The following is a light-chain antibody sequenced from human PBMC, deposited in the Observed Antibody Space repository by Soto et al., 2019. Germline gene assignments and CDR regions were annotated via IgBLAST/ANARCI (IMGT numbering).Light chain of an antibody. J-gene: IGKJ3*01. CDR1: QSVLYRYKNSNH. CDR3: YQYYSTPFT. V-gene: IGKV4-1*01. Sequence: DIVMTQSPDSLAVSLGERATINCKSSQSVLYRYKNSNHLAWYQQKPGQPPKLLIHWASTRESGVPERFSGSGSWTDFTLTISSLQAEDVAVYYCYQYYSTPFTFGPGTKVDIK. CDR2: WAS.